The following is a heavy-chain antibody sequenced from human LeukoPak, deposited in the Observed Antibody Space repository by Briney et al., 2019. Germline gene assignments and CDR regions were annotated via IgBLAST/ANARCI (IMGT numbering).Heavy chain of an antibody. V-gene: IGHV4-38-2*02. J-gene: IGHJ6*04. Sequence: SETLSLTCAASGYSISSGYYWGWIRQPPGKGLEWIGSIYHSGSTYYNPSLKSRVTISVDKSKNQFSLKLSSVTAADTAVYYCARDKALGYYGLDVWGKGTTVTVSS. CDR2: IYHSGST. CDR3: ARDKALGYYGLDV. CDR1: GYSISSGYY.